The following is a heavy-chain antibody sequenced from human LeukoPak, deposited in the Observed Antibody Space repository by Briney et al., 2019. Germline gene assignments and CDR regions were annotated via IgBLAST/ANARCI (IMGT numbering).Heavy chain of an antibody. CDR3: ARAYDFWSGYSHYSY. J-gene: IGHJ4*02. Sequence: ASVKVSCKASGYTFTGYYMHWVRQAPGQGLEWMGWINPNSGRTNYAQKFQGRVTMTRDTSISTAYMELSRLRSDDTAVYYCARAYDFWSGYSHYSYWGQGTLVTVSS. D-gene: IGHD3-3*01. CDR1: GYTFTGYY. CDR2: INPNSGRT. V-gene: IGHV1-2*02.